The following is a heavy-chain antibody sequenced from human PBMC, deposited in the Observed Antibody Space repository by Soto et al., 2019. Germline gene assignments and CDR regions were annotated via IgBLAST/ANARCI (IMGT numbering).Heavy chain of an antibody. Sequence: PRDSLKISRKVSEYRVTNYWLARVRKMPGKGLEWMGIIYPGDSDTRYSPSFQGQVTISADKSVTTAYLQWSSLKALDTVMYYCARAYSSGSYSDYWGQGTLVTVSS. V-gene: IGHV5-51*01. J-gene: IGHJ4*02. CDR3: ARAYSSGSYSDY. D-gene: IGHD3-10*01. CDR1: EYRVTNYW. CDR2: IYPGDSDT.